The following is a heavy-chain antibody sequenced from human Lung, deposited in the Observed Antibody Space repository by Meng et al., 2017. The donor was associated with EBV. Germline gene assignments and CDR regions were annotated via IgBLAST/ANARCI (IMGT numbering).Heavy chain of an antibody. V-gene: IGHV4-4*02. CDR1: GGSIRSDDW. D-gene: IGHD4-17*01. CDR2: IFHIGST. CDR3: ARAPPLRAQEEDHLRK. Sequence: QGRLQEVGPGLVKSSGTLSLTCAVSGGSIRSDDWWTWVRQPPGKGLEWIGEIFHIGSTNYTPSLKSRVTISIDKSKNQFSLKLSSVTAADTAVYYCARAPPLRAQEEDHLRKWGQGILVTVSS. J-gene: IGHJ4*02.